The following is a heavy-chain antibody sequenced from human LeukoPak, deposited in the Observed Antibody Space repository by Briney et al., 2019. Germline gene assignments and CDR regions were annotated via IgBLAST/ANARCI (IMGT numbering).Heavy chain of an antibody. J-gene: IGHJ4*02. CDR1: GFTFTSYA. CDR3: AKDRSIGTYYTFDH. V-gene: IGHV3-23*01. CDR2: ISASGVMT. Sequence: GGSLRLSCAASGFTFTSYAMTWVRQAPGKGLEWVSSISASGVMTYYADSVKGRFTVSRDTSKNSLYLQMSSLTAADTAVYYCAKDRSIGTYYTFDHWGQGTLVTVSS. D-gene: IGHD1-26*01.